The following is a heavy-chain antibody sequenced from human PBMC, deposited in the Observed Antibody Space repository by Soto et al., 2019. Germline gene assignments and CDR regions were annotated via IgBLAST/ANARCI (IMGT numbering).Heavy chain of an antibody. CDR1: GGTFSSYA. CDR3: AIAEIVVVTAIPPFDP. J-gene: IGHJ5*02. V-gene: IGHV1-69*13. Sequence: ASVKVSCKASGGTFSSYAISWVRQAPGQGLEWMGGIIPIFGTANYAQKFQGRVTITADESTSTAYMELSSLRSEDTAVYYCAIAEIVVVTAIPPFDPWGQGTLVTVSS. D-gene: IGHD2-21*02. CDR2: IIPIFGTA.